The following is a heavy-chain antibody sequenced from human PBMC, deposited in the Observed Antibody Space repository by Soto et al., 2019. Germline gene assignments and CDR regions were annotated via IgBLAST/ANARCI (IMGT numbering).Heavy chain of an antibody. D-gene: IGHD3-22*01. J-gene: IGHJ3*01. V-gene: IGHV3-64*04. CDR1: GFTFSSYA. Sequence: PGGSLRLSCSASGFTFSSYAMHWVRQAPGKGLEYVSAISSNGGSTYYADSVKGRFTISRDNSKNTLYLQMSSLRAEDTAVYYCARDQLYYNDISGRPLNAFDVWGQGTMVTVSS. CDR2: ISSNGGST. CDR3: ARDQLYYNDISGRPLNAFDV.